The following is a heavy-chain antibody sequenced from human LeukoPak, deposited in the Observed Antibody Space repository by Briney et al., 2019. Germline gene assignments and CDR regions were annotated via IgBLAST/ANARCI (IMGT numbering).Heavy chain of an antibody. Sequence: PGGSLRLSCTASGFTLSNYWMHWVRQAPGKGLVWVSRISTDGGSTNYADSVRGRFTISRDNAENTLYLQMNSLRAEDTAVYYCVASSHYPYEWGQGTLVTVSS. J-gene: IGHJ4*02. CDR3: VASSHYPYE. V-gene: IGHV3-74*01. CDR1: GFTLSNYW. CDR2: ISTDGGST. D-gene: IGHD3-3*01.